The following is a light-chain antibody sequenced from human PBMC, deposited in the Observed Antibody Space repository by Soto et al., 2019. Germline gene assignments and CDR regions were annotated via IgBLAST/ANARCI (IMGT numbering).Light chain of an antibody. Sequence: DIEMTQSPSTLSASVGDRVTITCRASQTIRRWLAWYQQRPGKAPKVLIYDASTLESGVPARFSGSGSETQFSLTISSLQPEDSATYYCQHYSGDPWTFGQGTKVEIK. CDR1: QTIRRW. V-gene: IGKV1-5*01. CDR2: DAS. CDR3: QHYSGDPWT. J-gene: IGKJ1*01.